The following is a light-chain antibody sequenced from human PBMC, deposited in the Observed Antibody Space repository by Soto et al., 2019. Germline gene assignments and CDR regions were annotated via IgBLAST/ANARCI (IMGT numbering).Light chain of an antibody. V-gene: IGKV1-39*01. Sequence: DIQMTQSPSSLSASVGDRVTLTCRASQSISSFLNWYQQKPGKAPKVLIYGASSLQTGVPSRFSGSGSGTDFTLTISSLQPEDFATYYCQQSHSAWTFGQGTKVEI. CDR3: QQSHSAWT. J-gene: IGKJ1*01. CDR2: GAS. CDR1: QSISSF.